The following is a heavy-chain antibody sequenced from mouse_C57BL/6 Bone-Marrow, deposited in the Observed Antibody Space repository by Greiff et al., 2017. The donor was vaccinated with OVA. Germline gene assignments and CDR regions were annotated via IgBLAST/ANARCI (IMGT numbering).Heavy chain of an antibody. CDR1: GYAFSSSW. Sequence: QVHVKQSGPELVKPGASVKISCKASGYAFSSSWMNWVKQRPGKGLEWIGRIYPGDGDTNYNGKFKGKATLTADKSSSTAYMQLSSLTSEDSAVYFCARSPYYYGSSYDWYFDVWGTGTTVTVSS. J-gene: IGHJ1*03. CDR3: ARSPYYYGSSYDWYFDV. D-gene: IGHD1-1*01. V-gene: IGHV1-82*01. CDR2: IYPGDGDT.